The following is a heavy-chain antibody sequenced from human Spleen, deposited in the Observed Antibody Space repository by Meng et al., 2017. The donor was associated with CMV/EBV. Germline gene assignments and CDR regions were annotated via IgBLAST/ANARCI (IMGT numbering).Heavy chain of an antibody. J-gene: IGHJ4*02. CDR1: YA. D-gene: IGHD3-16*01. Sequence: YAMNWVRQAPGEGLQRLSNVYVRDNIAYYEDDGRGQFIVSSDNSRNTLYLKTNSLRAENTAIYYCAKALTPTTSYTSPWYYALSSFDCWGPGTLVTVSS. CDR2: VYVRDNIA. V-gene: IGHV3-23*03. CDR3: AKALTPTTSYTSPWYYALSSFDC.